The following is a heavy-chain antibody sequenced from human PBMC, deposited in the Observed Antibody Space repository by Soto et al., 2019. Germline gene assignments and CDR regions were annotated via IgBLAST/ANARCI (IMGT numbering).Heavy chain of an antibody. CDR2: IIPIFGTA. CDR3: ARGRDSSGYYHDAFDI. Sequence: QVQLVQSGAEVKKPGSSVKVSCKASAGTFSSYAISWVRQAPGQGLEWMGGIIPIFGTANYAQKFQGRVTISADESTSTAYMELSSLRSEDTAVYYCARGRDSSGYYHDAFDIWGQGTMVTVSS. D-gene: IGHD3-22*01. CDR1: AGTFSSYA. J-gene: IGHJ3*02. V-gene: IGHV1-69*01.